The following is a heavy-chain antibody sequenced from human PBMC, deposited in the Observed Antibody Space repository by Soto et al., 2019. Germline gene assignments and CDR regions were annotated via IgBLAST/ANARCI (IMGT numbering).Heavy chain of an antibody. Sequence: QVQLVESGGGVVQPGRSLRLSCAASGFTFSSYGMHWVRQAPGKGLEWVAVIWYDGSNKYYADSVKGRFTISRDNSKNKLYLQMNSLRAEDTAVYYCARDSAGGSGNFDYWGQGTLVTVSS. CDR1: GFTFSSYG. J-gene: IGHJ4*02. D-gene: IGHD3-10*01. CDR2: IWYDGSNK. V-gene: IGHV3-33*01. CDR3: ARDSAGGSGNFDY.